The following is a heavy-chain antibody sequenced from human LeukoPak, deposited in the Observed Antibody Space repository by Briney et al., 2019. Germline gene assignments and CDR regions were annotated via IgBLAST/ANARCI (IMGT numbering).Heavy chain of an antibody. Sequence: GGSLRLSCAASGFTFSSYSMNWVRQAPGKGLEWVSSISSSSSYIYYADSVKGRFTISRDNAKNSLYLQMNSLRAEDTAVYYCAREYDFWSGTDAFDIWDQGTMVTVSS. J-gene: IGHJ3*02. V-gene: IGHV3-21*01. CDR2: ISSSSSYI. CDR1: GFTFSSYS. D-gene: IGHD3-3*01. CDR3: AREYDFWSGTDAFDI.